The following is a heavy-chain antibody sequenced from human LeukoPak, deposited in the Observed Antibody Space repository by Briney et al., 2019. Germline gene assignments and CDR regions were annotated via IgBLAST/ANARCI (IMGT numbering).Heavy chain of an antibody. CDR1: GGSISSGGYS. J-gene: IGHJ4*02. CDR2: IYHSGST. D-gene: IGHD3-22*01. V-gene: IGHV4-30-2*01. CDR3: ARVYQETSPDSSGYYVDY. Sequence: SETLSLTCAVSGGSISSGGYSWSWIRQPPGKGLEWIGYIYHSGSTYYNPSLKSRVTISVDRSKNQFSLKLSSVTAADTAVYYCARVYQETSPDSSGYYVDYWGQGTLVTVSS.